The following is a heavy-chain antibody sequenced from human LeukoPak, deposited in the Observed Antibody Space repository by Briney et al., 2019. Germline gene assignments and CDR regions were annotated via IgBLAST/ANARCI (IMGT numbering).Heavy chain of an antibody. D-gene: IGHD6-6*01. CDR2: IYTSGST. CDR3: ARFGGSSSRRVVYYFDY. CDR1: GGSISNGGHM. J-gene: IGHJ4*02. V-gene: IGHV4-61*02. Sequence: SETLSLTCTVSGGSISNGGHMWAWIRQPAGKGLEWIGRIYTSGSTNYNPSLKSRVTISVDTSKNQFSLKLSSVTAADTAVYYCARFGGSSSRRVVYYFDYWGQGTLVTVSS.